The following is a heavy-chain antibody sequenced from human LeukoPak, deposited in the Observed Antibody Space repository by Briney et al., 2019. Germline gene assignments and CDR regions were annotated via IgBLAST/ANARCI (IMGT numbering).Heavy chain of an antibody. D-gene: IGHD5-24*01. Sequence: SDTLSLTCTVSGLSISSDNYYWGWIRQPPGKGLGWIGSIYYNGRTYYNPSLKSRVTISVDTSKNHVSLWMSSVTAADTAIYFCAKQFWDDYKVYFDYWGQGSLVTVSS. CDR1: GLSISSDNYY. CDR2: IYYNGRT. V-gene: IGHV4-39*01. J-gene: IGHJ4*02. CDR3: AKQFWDDYKVYFDY.